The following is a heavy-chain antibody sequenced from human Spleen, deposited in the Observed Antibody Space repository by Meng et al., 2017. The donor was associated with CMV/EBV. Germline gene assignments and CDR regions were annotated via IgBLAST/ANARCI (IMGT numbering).Heavy chain of an antibody. V-gene: IGHV1-2*02. CDR3: ARDNRVAGIGHFDY. J-gene: IGHJ4*02. CDR1: GSPFTGYY. Sequence: ASGSPFTGYYMHWVRQAPGQGLEWMGWINPNSGGTNYAQKFQGRVTMTRDTSISTAYMELSRLRSDDTAVYYCARDNRVAGIGHFDYWGQGTLVTVSS. D-gene: IGHD6-19*01. CDR2: INPNSGGT.